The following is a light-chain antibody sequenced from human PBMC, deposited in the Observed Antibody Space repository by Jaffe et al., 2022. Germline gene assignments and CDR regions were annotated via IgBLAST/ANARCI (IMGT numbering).Light chain of an antibody. V-gene: IGLV4-69*02. J-gene: IGLJ3*02. CDR1: SGRSRYS. Sequence: QLVLTQSPSASASLGASVKLTCTLSSGRSRYSIAWHQQQPEKGPRFLMKVNSDGSHIKNDGIPDRFSGSSSGAERYLTISSLQSEDEADYYCQTWGSGILVVFGGGTKLTVL. CDR2: VNSDGSH. CDR3: QTWGSGILVV.